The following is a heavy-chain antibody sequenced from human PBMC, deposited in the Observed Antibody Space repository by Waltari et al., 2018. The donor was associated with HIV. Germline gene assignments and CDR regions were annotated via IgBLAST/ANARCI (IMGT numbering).Heavy chain of an antibody. Sequence: QVQLVQSGAEVKKPGASVKVSCKASGYTFTAYYIHWVRQAPGQGIEWMGWMNPNRGGTNYPQKFKGRVTMTRDTSIKTAYLQLSGLTSDYTALYWCSRGGTILTGYYPSGVSWGQGTPVTVSS. J-gene: IGHJ5*02. CDR1: GYTFTAYY. CDR2: MNPNRGGT. D-gene: IGHD3-9*01. CDR3: SRGGTILTGYYPSGVS. V-gene: IGHV1-2*02.